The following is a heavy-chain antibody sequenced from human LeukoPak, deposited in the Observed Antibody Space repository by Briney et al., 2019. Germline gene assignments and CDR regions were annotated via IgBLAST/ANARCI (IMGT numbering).Heavy chain of an antibody. Sequence: SETLSLTCTVSGGSVSSGSYYWSWIRQPPGKGLEWLGYIYYSGSTNYNPSLKSRVTISVDTSKNQFSLKLSSVTAADTAVYYCARVGVTSGPQIDYWGQGTLVTVSS. CDR3: ARVGVTSGPQIDY. CDR1: GGSVSSGSYY. J-gene: IGHJ4*02. D-gene: IGHD2-21*02. V-gene: IGHV4-61*01. CDR2: IYYSGST.